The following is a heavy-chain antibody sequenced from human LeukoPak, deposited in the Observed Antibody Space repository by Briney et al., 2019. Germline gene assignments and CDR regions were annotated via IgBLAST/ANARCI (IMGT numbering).Heavy chain of an antibody. V-gene: IGHV3-21*06. Sequence: GGSLRLSCAASGFTFSTYSMNWVRQAPGKGLEWVSSISSNSRYIYYADSMRGRFTISRDNAKNSLYLQMNSLKPEDTAVYYCSRVAEAAAFDSWGQGTLVTVSS. CDR3: SRVAEAAAFDS. CDR2: ISSNSRYI. CDR1: GFTFSTYS. J-gene: IGHJ4*02. D-gene: IGHD6-13*01.